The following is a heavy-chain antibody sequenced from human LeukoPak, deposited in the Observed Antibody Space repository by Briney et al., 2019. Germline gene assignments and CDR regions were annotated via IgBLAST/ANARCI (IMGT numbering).Heavy chain of an antibody. D-gene: IGHD3-10*01. V-gene: IGHV4-30-4*01. CDR3: ARGGISSGSFDY. CDR1: GGSISSGDYY. Sequence: SQTLSLTCTVSGGSISSGDYYWSWIRQPPGKGLEWIGYIYYSGSTYYNPSLKSRVTISVDTSKNQFSLKLSSVTAADTAVYYCARGGISSGSFDYWGQGILVTVSS. CDR2: IYYSGST. J-gene: IGHJ4*02.